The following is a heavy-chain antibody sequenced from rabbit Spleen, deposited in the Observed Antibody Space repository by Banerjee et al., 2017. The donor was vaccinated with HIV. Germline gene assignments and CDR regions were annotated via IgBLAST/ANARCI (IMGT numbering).Heavy chain of an antibody. CDR3: ARDTGTSFSTYGMDL. CDR2: INAVTGKP. CDR1: GFSFSNKAV. V-gene: IGHV1S45*01. J-gene: IGHJ6*01. Sequence: QEQLVESGGGLVKPEGSLKLSCTASGFSFSNKAVMCWVRQAPGKGLEWIACINAVTGKPVYATWAKGRFTISTTSSTTVTLQMTSLTGADTATYFCARDTGTSFSTYGMDLWGPGTLVTVS. D-gene: IGHD8-1*01.